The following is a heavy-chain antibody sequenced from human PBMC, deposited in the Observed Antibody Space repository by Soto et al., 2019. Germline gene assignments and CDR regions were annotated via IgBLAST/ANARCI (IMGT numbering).Heavy chain of an antibody. CDR3: ARGRYGDY. Sequence: QVHLVQSGAEVKKPGASVKVSCKGSGYAFTTYGITWVRQAPGQGLEWMGWISAHNGNTNYAQKLQGRVTVTRDTPTSTAYMELRSLRSDDTAVYYCARGRYGDYSGQGALVTVSS. J-gene: IGHJ4*02. CDR1: GYAFTTYG. CDR2: ISAHNGNT. D-gene: IGHD1-1*01. V-gene: IGHV1-18*01.